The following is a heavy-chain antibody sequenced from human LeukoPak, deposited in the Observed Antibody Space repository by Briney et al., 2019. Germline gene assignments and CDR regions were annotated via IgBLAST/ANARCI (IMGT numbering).Heavy chain of an antibody. D-gene: IGHD5-12*01. CDR2: IYYGGST. J-gene: IGHJ4*02. CDR3: ARDIVATC. CDR1: GGSISSYY. V-gene: IGHV4-59*01. Sequence: SETLSLTCTVSGGSISSYYWSWIRQPPGKGLEWIGYIYYGGSTNYNPSLKSRVTISVDASKNQFSLKLSSVTAADTAVYYCARDIVATCWGQGTLVTVSS.